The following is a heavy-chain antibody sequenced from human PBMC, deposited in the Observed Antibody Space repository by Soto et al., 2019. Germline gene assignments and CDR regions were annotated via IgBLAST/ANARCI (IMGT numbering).Heavy chain of an antibody. CDR2: ISGSGGST. D-gene: IGHD6-19*01. CDR1: GFTLSSYA. V-gene: IGHV3-23*01. J-gene: IGHJ3*02. CDR3: AKDRVTVVGYDAFDI. Sequence: QPGGSLRLSCAASGFTLSSYALSWVRQAPGNGLEWVSGISGSGGSTYYADSVKGRFTISRDNSKNTLYLQMNSLRAEDTAVYYCAKDRVTVVGYDAFDIWGQGTMVTVSS.